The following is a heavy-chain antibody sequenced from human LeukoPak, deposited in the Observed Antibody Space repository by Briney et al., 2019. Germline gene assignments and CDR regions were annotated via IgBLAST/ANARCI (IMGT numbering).Heavy chain of an antibody. V-gene: IGHV3-74*01. CDR2: ISPTGSTT. CDR3: ARAQGYSNYIDY. J-gene: IGHJ4*02. Sequence: GGSLRLSCAASGFSFSGHWMHWARQLPGKGLVWVSRISPTGSTTSYADSVKGRFTISRDSSKNTLCLQINSLRAEDTAMYYCARAQGYSNYIDYWGQGTPVTVSS. CDR1: GFSFSGHW. D-gene: IGHD4-11*01.